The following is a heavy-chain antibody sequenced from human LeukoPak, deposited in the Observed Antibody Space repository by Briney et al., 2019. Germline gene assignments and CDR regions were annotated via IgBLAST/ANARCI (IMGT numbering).Heavy chain of an antibody. V-gene: IGHV3-23*01. CDR2: ISGSGGST. CDR3: ARDSPEVVGATTVLVYYYYYMDV. CDR1: GFTFSSYA. Sequence: PGGSLRLSCAASGFTFSSYAMSWVRQAPGKGLEWVSAISGSGGSTYYADSVKGRFTISRDNAKNSLYLQMNSLRAEDTAVYYCARDSPEVVGATTVLVYYYYYMDVWGKGTTVTVSS. J-gene: IGHJ6*03. D-gene: IGHD1-26*01.